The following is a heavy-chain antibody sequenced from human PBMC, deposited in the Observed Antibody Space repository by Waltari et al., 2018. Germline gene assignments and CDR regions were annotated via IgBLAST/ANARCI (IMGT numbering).Heavy chain of an antibody. D-gene: IGHD6-13*01. CDR3: ARGPYSSSWEGYYGMDV. V-gene: IGHV4-30-2*01. CDR2: LYQSGST. Sequence: QLQLQESGSGLVKPSQTLSLTCAVSGGSISSGGYSWSWIRQPPGKGLEWIGYLYQSGSTDYNPSLKSRVTISVDRSKNQFSLKLSSVTAADTAVYYCARGPYSSSWEGYYGMDVWGQGTTVTVSS. CDR1: GGSISSGGYS. J-gene: IGHJ6*02.